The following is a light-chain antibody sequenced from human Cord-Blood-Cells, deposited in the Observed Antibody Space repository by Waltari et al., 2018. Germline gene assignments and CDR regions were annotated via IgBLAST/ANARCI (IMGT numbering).Light chain of an antibody. Sequence: IVMTQSPANLSVSPGERATLSCRASQSVSSNLAWYQQKPGQAPRLLIDGASTRATVIPARFSGSGSGTEFTRTISSLQSEDFSVYYCQQYNNWPPLTFGGGTKVEIK. CDR2: GAS. J-gene: IGKJ4*01. CDR1: QSVSSN. V-gene: IGKV3-15*01. CDR3: QQYNNWPPLT.